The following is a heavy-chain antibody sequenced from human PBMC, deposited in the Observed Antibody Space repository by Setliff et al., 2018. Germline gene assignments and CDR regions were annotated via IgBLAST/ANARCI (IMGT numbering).Heavy chain of an antibody. CDR1: GYTFTSYG. Sequence: ASVKVSCKASGYTFTSYGISWVRQAPGQGLEWMGWISAYNGNTNYAQKLQGRVTMTTDTSTSTAYMELRSLRSDDTAVYYCARVSMYSSSWYYYYYGMDVWGQGTTVTVSS. J-gene: IGHJ6*02. CDR2: ISAYNGNT. CDR3: ARVSMYSSSWYYYYYGMDV. D-gene: IGHD6-13*01. V-gene: IGHV1-18*01.